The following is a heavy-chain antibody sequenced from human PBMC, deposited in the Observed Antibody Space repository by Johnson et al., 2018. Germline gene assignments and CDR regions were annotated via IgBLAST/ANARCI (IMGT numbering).Heavy chain of an antibody. CDR2: SIPIFGTT. Sequence: QVQLVQSGAEVKKXGSSVKVSCKASGGTFSSYAISWVRQAPGQGLEWMGGSIPIFGTTNYAQKFQGRVTITADESTSTAYMELSSLRSEDTAVYYGAGGSVDYYDSSGYNPADSYYYYGMDGWGQGTTVTVSS. CDR3: AGGSVDYYDSSGYNPADSYYYYGMDG. V-gene: IGHV1-69*12. D-gene: IGHD3-22*01. J-gene: IGHJ6*02. CDR1: GGTFSSYA.